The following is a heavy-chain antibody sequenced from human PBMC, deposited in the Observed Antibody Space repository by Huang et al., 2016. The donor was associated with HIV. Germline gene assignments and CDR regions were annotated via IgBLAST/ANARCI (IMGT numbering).Heavy chain of an antibody. CDR3: ARDRDFYDSSGYWGFNYFDY. J-gene: IGHJ4*02. D-gene: IGHD3-22*01. Sequence: PGQGLEWMGIINPSDGSTSYAQKFQGIGTTTRDTSTNTVFMELSSLRSEDTAVYYCARDRDFYDSSGYWGFNYFDYWGQGTLVTVSS. V-gene: IGHV1-46*01. CDR2: INPSDGST.